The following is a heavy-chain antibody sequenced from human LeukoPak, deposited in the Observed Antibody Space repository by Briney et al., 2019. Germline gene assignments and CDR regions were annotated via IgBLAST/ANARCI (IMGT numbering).Heavy chain of an antibody. J-gene: IGHJ6*02. CDR2: IYYSGST. Sequence: PSETLSLTCTVSGGAITSSSYYWGWIRQPPGKGLEWIGSIYYSGSTYYNPSLKSRVTILVDTSNKQFSLKLSSVTAADTAVYFCARDHSAGWYGPYYYGMDVWGQGTTVTVSS. V-gene: IGHV4-39*07. CDR1: GGAITSSSYY. D-gene: IGHD6-19*01. CDR3: ARDHSAGWYGPYYYGMDV.